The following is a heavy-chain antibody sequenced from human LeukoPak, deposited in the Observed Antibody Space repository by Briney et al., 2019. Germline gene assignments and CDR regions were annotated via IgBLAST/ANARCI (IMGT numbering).Heavy chain of an antibody. CDR2: IYSGGST. CDR1: GFIVSSNY. J-gene: IGHJ4*02. D-gene: IGHD2-2*01. CDR3: ARDGTSTDDY. Sequence: GGSLRLSCAASGFIVSSNYMNWVRQAPGKGLEWVSVIYSGGSTYYADSVKGRFTISRDNSKNTLFLQMNSLRAEDTAEYCCARDGTSTDDYWGQGTLVTVSS. V-gene: IGHV3-53*01.